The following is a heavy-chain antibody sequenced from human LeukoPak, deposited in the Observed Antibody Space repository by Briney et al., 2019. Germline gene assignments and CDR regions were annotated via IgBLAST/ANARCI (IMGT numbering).Heavy chain of an antibody. CDR1: GFTFTTYA. J-gene: IGHJ6*02. V-gene: IGHV3-23*01. Sequence: GGSLRLYCAASGFTFTTYAMRWVRQAPGKGLEGVSSISGSDGNIYYADSVKGRFTISRDNNRNTVDLQMNSLRAEDAAVYYCAKSLAFAATGGGMDVWGQGTTVTVSS. CDR2: ISGSDGNI. CDR3: AKSLAFAATGGGMDV. D-gene: IGHD2-15*01.